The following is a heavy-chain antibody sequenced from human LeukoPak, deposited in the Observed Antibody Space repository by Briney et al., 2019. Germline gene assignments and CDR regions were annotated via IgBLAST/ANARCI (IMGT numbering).Heavy chain of an antibody. J-gene: IGHJ5*02. CDR1: GGSISSSSYY. CDR2: IYYSGST. Sequence: KASETLSLTCTVSGGSISSSSYYWGWIRQPPGKGLEWIGIIYYSGSTYYNPSLKSRVTISVDTSKNQFSLKLSSVTAADTAVYYCARDHRYGSGSYGPKYNWFDPWGQGTLVTVSS. V-gene: IGHV4-39*07. D-gene: IGHD3-10*01. CDR3: ARDHRYGSGSYGPKYNWFDP.